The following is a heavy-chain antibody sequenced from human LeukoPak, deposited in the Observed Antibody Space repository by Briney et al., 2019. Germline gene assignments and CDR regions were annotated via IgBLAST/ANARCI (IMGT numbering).Heavy chain of an antibody. CDR2: ISSSGGTT. CDR1: GFTFSGYA. D-gene: IGHD4-17*01. J-gene: IGHJ4*02. Sequence: PGGSLRLSCAASGFTFSGYAMSWVRQAPGKGLEWVSAISSSGGTTYYADSVKGRFTISRDNPKNTLYLQMNSLRAEDTAVYYCAKDIDYGDYVVSWGQGTLVTVSS. V-gene: IGHV3-23*01. CDR3: AKDIDYGDYVVS.